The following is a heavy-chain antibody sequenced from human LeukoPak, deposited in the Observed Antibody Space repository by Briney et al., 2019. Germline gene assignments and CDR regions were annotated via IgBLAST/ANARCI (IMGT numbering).Heavy chain of an antibody. CDR3: AREVRFLDYYYYYMDV. CDR2: IIPIFGTA. Sequence: SVKVSCKASGGTFSSYAISWVRQAPGQGLEWMGGIIPIFGTANYAQKFQGRVTITTDESTSTAYMELSSLRSEDTAVYYCAREVRFLDYYYYYMDVWGKGTTVTVSS. V-gene: IGHV1-69*05. D-gene: IGHD3-3*01. J-gene: IGHJ6*03. CDR1: GGTFSSYA.